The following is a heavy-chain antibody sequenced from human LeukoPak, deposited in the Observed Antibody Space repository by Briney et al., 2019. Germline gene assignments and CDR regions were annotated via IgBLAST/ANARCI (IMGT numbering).Heavy chain of an antibody. D-gene: IGHD1-26*01. V-gene: IGHV3-23*01. CDR1: GFIFNNYA. CDR2: ISGSGGST. J-gene: IGHJ4*02. Sequence: PGGSLRLSCAASGFIFNNYAMSWVRQAPGKGLEWVSAISGSGGSTYYADSVKGRFTISRDNSKNTLYLQMNSLRAEDTAVYYCAKDKWTSAVPYYFDYWGQGTLVTVSS. CDR3: AKDKWTSAVPYYFDY.